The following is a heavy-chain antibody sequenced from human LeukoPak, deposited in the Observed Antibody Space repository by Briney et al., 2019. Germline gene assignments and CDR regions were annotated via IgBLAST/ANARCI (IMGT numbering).Heavy chain of an antibody. V-gene: IGHV3-21*01. CDR1: GFTFSSYS. CDR2: ISSSSSYI. D-gene: IGHD6-19*01. CDR3: ATLRVQQWLANDY. Sequence: GGSLRLSCAASGFTFSSYSMNWVRQAPGKGLEWISSISSSSSYIYYADSVKGRFTISRDNSKNTLYLQMNSLRAEDTAVYYCATLRVQQWLANDYWGQGTLVTVSS. J-gene: IGHJ4*02.